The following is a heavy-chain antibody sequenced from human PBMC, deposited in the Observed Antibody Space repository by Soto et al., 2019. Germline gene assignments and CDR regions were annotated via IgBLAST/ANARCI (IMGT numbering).Heavy chain of an antibody. D-gene: IGHD6-19*01. CDR1: GFTFTNYA. V-gene: IGHV3-23*01. CDR2: ISGSGSST. J-gene: IGHJ4*02. CDR3: AKTYSSGWFQDH. Sequence: GGSLRLSCAASGFTFTNYAMSWVRQAPGKGLEWVSGISGSGSSTYYADSVKGRFTISRDNSKNTLYLQMNSLRVEDTALYYCAKTYSSGWFQDHWGQGTLVTVSS.